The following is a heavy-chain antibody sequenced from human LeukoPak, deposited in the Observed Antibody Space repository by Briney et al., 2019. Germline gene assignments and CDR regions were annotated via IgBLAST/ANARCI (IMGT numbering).Heavy chain of an antibody. CDR2: IYPGDSDT. CDR3: ARVAGVSVSGLNYFDS. J-gene: IGHJ4*02. Sequence: GESLKISCKGSGYSFTNNWIAWVRQMPGKGLEWMGIIYPGDSDTKYGPSLQGQVTISADKSISVAYLQWSSLKASDTAMYYCARVAGVSVSGLNYFDSWGQGTLVTVSS. D-gene: IGHD3-10*01. CDR1: GYSFTNNW. V-gene: IGHV5-51*01.